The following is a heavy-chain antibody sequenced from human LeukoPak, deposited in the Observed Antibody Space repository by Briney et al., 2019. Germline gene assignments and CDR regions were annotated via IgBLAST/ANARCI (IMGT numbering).Heavy chain of an antibody. J-gene: IGHJ4*02. CDR2: IGAGGTFT. CDR1: GFTFSSYA. V-gene: IGHV3-23*01. CDR3: VNQISGWVY. Sequence: PGGSLRLSCTASGFTFSSYAMNWVRQAPGKGLEWVSGIGAGGTFTYYADSVKGRFTIFRDNFKNTLYLQMSSLRAEDTAVYYCVNQISGWVYWGQGTLVTVSS. D-gene: IGHD6-19*01.